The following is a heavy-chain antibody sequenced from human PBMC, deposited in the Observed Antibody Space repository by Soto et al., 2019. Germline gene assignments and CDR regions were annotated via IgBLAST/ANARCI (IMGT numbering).Heavy chain of an antibody. CDR1: GVTFSKSW. J-gene: IGHJ4*02. Sequence: GGSLRLSCVASGVTFSKSWMNWVRQAPGKGLEWVANIKEDGSQKYYVDSVKGRFTISTDNAKNTLYLQMNSLRAEDTAVYYCARGHTQFDYCGQGTLVPVSS. V-gene: IGHV3-7*02. CDR2: IKEDGSQK. CDR3: ARGHTQFDY.